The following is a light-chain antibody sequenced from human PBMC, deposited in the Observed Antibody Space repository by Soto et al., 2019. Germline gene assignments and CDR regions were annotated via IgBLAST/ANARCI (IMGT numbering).Light chain of an antibody. CDR2: GNS. V-gene: IGLV1-47*02. Sequence: QSALTQPPSASGAPGQRVTLSCIGGSSNVGFNAVNWYQQLPGAAPKLLIHGNSQRPSGVPDRFSGSKSGTSASLAIIGLRAEDEAHYYCAAWDDSLRGVVFGGGTQLTVL. J-gene: IGLJ7*01. CDR1: SSNVGFNA. CDR3: AAWDDSLRGVV.